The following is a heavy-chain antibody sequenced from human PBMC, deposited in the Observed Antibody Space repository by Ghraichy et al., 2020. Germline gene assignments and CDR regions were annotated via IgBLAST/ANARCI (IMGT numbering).Heavy chain of an antibody. Sequence: GGSLRLSCAGSGFTFSISSMSWVRQAPGKGLEWVSIISTASNYIYYADSVEGRFTISRDNAKNSLYLQMNSLRAEDSAGYYCARGCTGTTCSTRWLDAWGQGTLVTVSS. CDR1: GFTFSISS. D-gene: IGHD1-7*01. CDR3: ARGCTGTTCSTRWLDA. J-gene: IGHJ5*02. V-gene: IGHV3-21*06. CDR2: ISTASNYI.